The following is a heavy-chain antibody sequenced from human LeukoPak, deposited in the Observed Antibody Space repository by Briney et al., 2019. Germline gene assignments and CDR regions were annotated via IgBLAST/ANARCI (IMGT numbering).Heavy chain of an antibody. V-gene: IGHV1-69*04. D-gene: IGHD4-17*01. CDR2: IIPIFGKA. CDR1: GGTFSSYA. Sequence: GASVKVSCKASGGTFSSYAISWVRQAPGQGLEWMGRIIPIFGKANYAQKFQGRVTITADKSTSTAYMELSSLRSEDTAVYYCAREKVTTQRGSYMDVWGKGTTVTVSS. J-gene: IGHJ6*03. CDR3: AREKVTTQRGSYMDV.